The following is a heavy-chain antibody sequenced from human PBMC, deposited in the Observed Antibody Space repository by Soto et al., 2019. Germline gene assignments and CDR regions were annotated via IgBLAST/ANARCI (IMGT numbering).Heavy chain of an antibody. J-gene: IGHJ5*02. Sequence: PSETLSLTCTVSGGSISTYYWSWIRQPPGKGLEWIGYIYCDGSTSYNPSLRSRVTISVDTSKNQFSLILSSVTSADTAVYYCARDQLSSGLYVWFDPWGQGTLVTVSS. CDR2: IYCDGST. V-gene: IGHV4-59*01. CDR1: GGSISTYY. CDR3: ARDQLSSGLYVWFDP. D-gene: IGHD6-25*01.